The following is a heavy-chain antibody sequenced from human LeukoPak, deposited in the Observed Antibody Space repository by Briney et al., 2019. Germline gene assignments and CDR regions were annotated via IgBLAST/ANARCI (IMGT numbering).Heavy chain of an antibody. CDR2: INPSGGRR. CDR3: ARRSGNFDY. D-gene: IGHD1-26*01. CDR1: GYTLTSYY. J-gene: IGHJ4*01. Sequence: GASVKVSCKASGYTLTSYYMHWGRQAPGEGGERRGIINPSGGRRSYVQKLQGRVTITRDTTTRTVYMEMSSLRSEDPAMYYCARRSGNFDYSGPGTLVTASS. V-gene: IGHV1-46*03.